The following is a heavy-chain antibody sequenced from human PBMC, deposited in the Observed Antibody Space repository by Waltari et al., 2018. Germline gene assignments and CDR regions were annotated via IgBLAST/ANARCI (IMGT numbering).Heavy chain of an antibody. CDR2: IRKNGNNQ. V-gene: IGHV3-30*02. J-gene: IGHJ4*02. D-gene: IGHD4-17*01. CDR1: GFTFSSYG. Sequence: QVQLVESGGGVVQPGGSLRLSCAASGFTFSSYGMHWVRQTPGKGVEWVAFIRKNGNNQWYAESVKGRFTISRDDSKTMLFLQMDSLRHEDTAVYYCAKDRSAGYGDYCFDFWGQGILVTVSS. CDR3: AKDRSAGYGDYCFDF.